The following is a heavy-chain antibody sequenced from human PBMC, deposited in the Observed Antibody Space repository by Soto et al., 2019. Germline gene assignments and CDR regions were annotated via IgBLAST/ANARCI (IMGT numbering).Heavy chain of an antibody. CDR2: IIPIFGTA. V-gene: IGHV1-69*12. CDR3: ASYVRGSGWSY. Sequence: QVQLVQSGAEVKKPGSSVKVSCKASGGTFSSYAISWVRQAPGQGLEWMGGIIPIFGTANYAHKFQGRVTITEEESTSTDYMELGRLRSEDTAVYYCASYVRGSGWSYWGQGTLVTVSS. J-gene: IGHJ4*02. D-gene: IGHD6-19*01. CDR1: GGTFSSYA.